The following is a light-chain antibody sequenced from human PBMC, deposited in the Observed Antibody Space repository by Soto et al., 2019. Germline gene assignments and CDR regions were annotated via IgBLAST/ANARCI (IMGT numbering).Light chain of an antibody. CDR1: RGIYTH. CDR2: AAS. J-gene: IGKJ1*01. CDR3: QTYDKAPWT. Sequence: DIQMTQSPSSLPASVGDRVTITCRASRGIYTHLAWYQQKPGNAPKLLIYAASTLQSGVPSRFSASGSGTDFILTISALQSEDVGTYFCQTYDKAPWTFGPGTRV. V-gene: IGKV1-27*01.